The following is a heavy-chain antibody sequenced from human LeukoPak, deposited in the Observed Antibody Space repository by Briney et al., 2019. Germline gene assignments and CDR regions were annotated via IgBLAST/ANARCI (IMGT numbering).Heavy chain of an antibody. CDR2: IYYSGNT. CDR3: ARDGYGGIDY. J-gene: IGHJ4*02. V-gene: IGHV4-39*07. CDR1: GDSIGTSNSY. Sequence: SETLSLTCTVSGDSIGTSNSYWGWIRQPPGKGLEWIGSIYYSGNTYYNASLKSRVTISVDTSKNQFSLKLTSVTAADTAVYYCARDGYGGIDYWGQGILVTVSS. D-gene: IGHD4-23*01.